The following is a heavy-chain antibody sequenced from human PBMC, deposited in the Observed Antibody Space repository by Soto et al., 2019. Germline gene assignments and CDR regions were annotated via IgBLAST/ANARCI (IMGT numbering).Heavy chain of an antibody. J-gene: IGHJ5*02. Sequence: ASVKVSCKASGYTFTGYYMHWVRQAPGQGLEWMGWINPNSGGTNYAQKFQGRVTMTRDTSISTAYMELSRLRSDDTAVYYCARDSVGYSSGRGWIWFEALGQRPLVSVS. CDR2: INPNSGGT. CDR1: GYTFTGYY. V-gene: IGHV1-2*02. CDR3: ARDSVGYSSGRGWIWFEA. D-gene: IGHD6-19*01.